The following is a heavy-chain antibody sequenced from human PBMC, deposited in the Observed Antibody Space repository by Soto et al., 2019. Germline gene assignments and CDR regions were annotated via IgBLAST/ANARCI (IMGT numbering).Heavy chain of an antibody. Sequence: QLQLQESGPGLVKPSETLSLTCTVSGGSISSSSYYWGWIRQPPGKGLEWIGSIYYSGSTYYNPSLKSRVTLSVDTSKNQFSLRLSSVTAADTAVYYCARQYIAARPRGFFDYWGQGTLVTVSS. CDR3: ARQYIAARPRGFFDY. V-gene: IGHV4-39*01. J-gene: IGHJ4*02. CDR1: GGSISSSSYY. CDR2: IYYSGST. D-gene: IGHD6-6*01.